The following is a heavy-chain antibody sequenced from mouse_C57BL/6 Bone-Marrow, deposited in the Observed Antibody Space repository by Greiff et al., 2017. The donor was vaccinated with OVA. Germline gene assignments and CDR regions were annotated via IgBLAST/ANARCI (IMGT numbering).Heavy chain of an antibody. CDR2: IWRGGST. Sequence: QVQLQQSGPGLVQPSQSLSITCTVSGFSLPSYGVHWVRQSPGKGLEWLGVIWRGGSTDYNAAFMSRLSITKDNSKSQVFFKMNSLQADDTAIYYCAKTAYYDYDGFAYWGQGTLVTVSA. CDR1: GFSLPSYG. D-gene: IGHD2-4*01. CDR3: AKTAYYDYDGFAY. J-gene: IGHJ3*01. V-gene: IGHV2-5*01.